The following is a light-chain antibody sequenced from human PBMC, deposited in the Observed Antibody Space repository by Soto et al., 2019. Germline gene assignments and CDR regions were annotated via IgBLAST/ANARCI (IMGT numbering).Light chain of an antibody. CDR2: EVS. J-gene: IGLJ3*02. Sequence: QSALTKPPSASGSPGQSVTISCTGTSSDVGGYNYVSWYQQHPGKAPKLMIYEVSKRPSGVPDRFSGSKSDNTASLTVSGLQAEDEADYYCSSYAGSNNLLFGGGTKLTVL. CDR3: SSYAGSNNLL. V-gene: IGLV2-8*01. CDR1: SSDVGGYNY.